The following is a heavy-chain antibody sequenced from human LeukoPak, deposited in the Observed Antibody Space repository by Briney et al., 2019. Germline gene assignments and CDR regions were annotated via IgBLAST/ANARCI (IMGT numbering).Heavy chain of an antibody. V-gene: IGHV3-7*01. J-gene: IGHJ3*02. Sequence: GGSLRLSCAASGFTFSSYWMSWVRQAPGKGLEWVANIKQDGSEKYYVDSVKGRSTISRDNAKNSLYLQMNSLRAEDTAVYYCARDRYLEAFDIWGQGTMVTVSS. CDR2: IKQDGSEK. CDR3: ARDRYLEAFDI. D-gene: IGHD3-3*01. CDR1: GFTFSSYW.